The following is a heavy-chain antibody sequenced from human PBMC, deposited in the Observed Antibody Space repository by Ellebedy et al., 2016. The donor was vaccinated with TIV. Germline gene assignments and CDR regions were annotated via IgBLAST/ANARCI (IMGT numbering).Heavy chain of an antibody. CDR2: ISGYSGNT. V-gene: IGHV1-18*04. D-gene: IGHD1-26*01. CDR3: AREEGRTYYREYYQH. J-gene: IGHJ1*01. CDR1: GFTFSSYG. Sequence: AASVKVSCKASGFTFSSYGISWVRQAPGQGLEWMGWISGYSGNTNYAQKFQGRVTMTTDTSTSTAYMEMRSLRSDDTAVYFCAREEGRTYYREYYQHWGQGTLVTVSS.